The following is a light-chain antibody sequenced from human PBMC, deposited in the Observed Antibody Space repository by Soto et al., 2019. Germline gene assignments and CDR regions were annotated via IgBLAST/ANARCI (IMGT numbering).Light chain of an antibody. J-gene: IGKJ3*01. CDR3: QQYYSTPLT. CDR2: WAS. Sequence: DIVMTQSPDSLAVSLGERATINCKSSQSVSYSSNNKNYLAWYQQKPGQPPKLLIYWASTRESRVPDRFSGSGSGTDFTLTISSLQAEDVAVYYCQQYYSTPLTFGPGTKVYIK. CDR1: QSVSYSSNNKNY. V-gene: IGKV4-1*01.